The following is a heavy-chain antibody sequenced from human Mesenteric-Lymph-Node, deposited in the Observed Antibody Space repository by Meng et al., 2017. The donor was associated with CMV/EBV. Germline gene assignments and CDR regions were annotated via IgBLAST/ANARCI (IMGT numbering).Heavy chain of an antibody. D-gene: IGHD2-2*01. J-gene: IGHJ5*02. Sequence: GESLKISCAASGFTFSSYTMYWVRQAPGKGLEWVSTVSATGANAYYPDSVKGRFTISRDNSKNTLYLQMSSLRAEDTALYYCAKGDYCSSTNCYHRWGQGTLVTAPQ. V-gene: IGHV3-23*01. CDR1: GFTFSSYT. CDR2: VSATGANA. CDR3: AKGDYCSSTNCYHR.